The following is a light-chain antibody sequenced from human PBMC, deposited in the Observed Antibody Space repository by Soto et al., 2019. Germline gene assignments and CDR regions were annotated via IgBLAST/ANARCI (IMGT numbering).Light chain of an antibody. CDR3: HQYDTYS. CDR1: QNIGDW. Sequence: IKVTKARSTLRSFGGYRFTIICRASQNIGDWLAWYRQKPGTAPKLLIYHASTLVSGVPSRFSGSGSGTEFTLTIRSLKPDDFATYFCHQYDTYSFGQGSKVDIK. CDR2: HAS. V-gene: IGKV1-5*02. J-gene: IGKJ1*01.